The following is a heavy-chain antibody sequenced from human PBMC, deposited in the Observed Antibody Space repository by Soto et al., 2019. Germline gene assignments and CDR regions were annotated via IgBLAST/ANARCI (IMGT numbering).Heavy chain of an antibody. J-gene: IGHJ4*02. D-gene: IGHD6-19*01. CDR3: ATPVAGEYYFDY. CDR1: GYTLTELS. CDR2: FDPEDGET. V-gene: IGHV1-24*01. Sequence: ASVKVSCKVSGYTLTELSMHWVRQAPGKGLEWMGGFDPEDGETIYAQKFQGRVTMTEDTSTDTAYMELSSLRSEDTAVYYCATPVAGEYYFDYWGQGTLVTVSS.